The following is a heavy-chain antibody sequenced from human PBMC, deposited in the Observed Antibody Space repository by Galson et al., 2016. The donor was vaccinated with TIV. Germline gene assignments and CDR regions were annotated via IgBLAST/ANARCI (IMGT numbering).Heavy chain of an antibody. Sequence: SLRLSCAASGFTLSDYGMHWVRQAPGKGLEWVAFIQYDGHNKYYADSVKGRVTISRDNSKNTLYLQMNSLRVEDTAVYYCARDRVVDATYYYYYFGMDVWGQGTAVTVSS. CDR3: ARDRVVDATYYYYYFGMDV. J-gene: IGHJ6*02. D-gene: IGHD2-15*01. CDR2: IQYDGHNK. V-gene: IGHV3-30*02. CDR1: GFTLSDYG.